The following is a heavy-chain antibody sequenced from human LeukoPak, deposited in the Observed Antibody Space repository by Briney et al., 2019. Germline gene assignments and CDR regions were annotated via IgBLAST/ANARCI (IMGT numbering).Heavy chain of an antibody. CDR1: GGSISSYY. CDR2: IYYSGST. D-gene: IGHD3-22*01. J-gene: IGHJ6*03. CDR3: ARVPMIGGHYYYYYMDV. Sequence: PSETLSLTCTVSGGSISSYYWSWIRRPPGKGLEWIGYIYYSGSTNYNPSLKSRVTISVDTSKNQFSLKLSSVTAADTAVYYCARVPMIGGHYYYYYMDVWGKGTTVTISS. V-gene: IGHV4-59*01.